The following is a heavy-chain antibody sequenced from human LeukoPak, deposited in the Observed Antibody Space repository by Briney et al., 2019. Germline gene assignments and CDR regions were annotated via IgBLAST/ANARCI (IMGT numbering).Heavy chain of an antibody. J-gene: IGHJ4*02. CDR1: GFTVSSNH. CDR2: IFADGTT. CDR3: ARPYSSGWYGDFDY. Sequence: GGSLRLSCAGSGFTVSSNHINWVRQVPGKGLEWVSVIFADGTTKFADSVKDRFTISRDNSKNTLYVRMNSLRAEDTAVYYCARPYSSGWYGDFDYWGQGTLVTVSS. D-gene: IGHD6-19*01. V-gene: IGHV3-66*04.